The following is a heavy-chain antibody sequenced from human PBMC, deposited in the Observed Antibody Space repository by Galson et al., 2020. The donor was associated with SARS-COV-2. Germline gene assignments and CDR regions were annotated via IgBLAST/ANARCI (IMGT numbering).Heavy chain of an antibody. Sequence: GGSLRLSCAASGFTFSSYAMHWVRQAPGKGLEWVAVISYDGSNKYYADSVKGRFTISRDNSKNTLYLQMNSLRAEDTAVYYCAREGELLSTSHFDYWGQGTLVTVSS. V-gene: IGHV3-30*01. CDR2: ISYDGSNK. J-gene: IGHJ4*02. CDR3: AREGELLSTSHFDY. CDR1: GFTFSSYA. D-gene: IGHD3-10*01.